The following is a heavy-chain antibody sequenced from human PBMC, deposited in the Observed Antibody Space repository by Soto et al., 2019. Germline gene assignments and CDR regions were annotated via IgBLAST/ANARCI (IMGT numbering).Heavy chain of an antibody. D-gene: IGHD2-15*01. Sequence: QVQLVQSGAEVKKPGSSVKVSCKASGGTFSSYTISWVRQAPGQGLEWMGGIIPILGIANYAQKFQGRVTITADKSTSTAYMELSSLRSEDTAVYYCAREGYCSGGSCSYGMDVWGQGTTVTVSS. CDR1: GGTFSSYT. CDR2: IIPILGIA. CDR3: AREGYCSGGSCSYGMDV. V-gene: IGHV1-69*08. J-gene: IGHJ6*02.